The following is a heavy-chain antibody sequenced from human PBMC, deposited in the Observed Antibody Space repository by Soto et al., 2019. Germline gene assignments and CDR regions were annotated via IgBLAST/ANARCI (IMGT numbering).Heavy chain of an antibody. CDR2: IIPIFGTA. Sequence: AASVKVSCKASGGTFSSYAISWVRQAPGQGLEWMGGIIPIFGTANYAQKFQGRVTITADESTSTAYMELSSLRSEDTAVYYCATPRGSYYDSSGSRGRWFDPWGQGTLVTVSS. CDR3: ATPRGSYYDSSGSRGRWFDP. D-gene: IGHD3-22*01. CDR1: GGTFSSYA. J-gene: IGHJ5*02. V-gene: IGHV1-69*13.